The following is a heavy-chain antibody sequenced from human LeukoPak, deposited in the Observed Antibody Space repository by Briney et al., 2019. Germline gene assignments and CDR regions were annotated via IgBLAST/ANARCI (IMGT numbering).Heavy chain of an antibody. CDR3: ARARRANGQRIAAAGTLDP. CDR2: TFYRSKWYN. J-gene: IGHJ5*02. Sequence: SQTLSLTCAISGDSVSSNSAAWNWIRQSPSRGLEWLGRTFYRSKWYNDYAVSVKSRITINPDTSKNQFSLQLNSVTPEDTAVYYCARARRANGQRIAAAGTLDPWGQGTLVTVSS. D-gene: IGHD6-13*01. V-gene: IGHV6-1*01. CDR1: GDSVSSNSAA.